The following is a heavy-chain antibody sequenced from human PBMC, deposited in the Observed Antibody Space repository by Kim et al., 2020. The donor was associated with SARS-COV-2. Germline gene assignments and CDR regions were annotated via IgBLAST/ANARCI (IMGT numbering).Heavy chain of an antibody. Sequence: PTRRSRVTKSVDTSKNQFSLKLSSVTAADTAVYYCATNKRKIAAAPYDYWGQGTLVTVSS. J-gene: IGHJ4*02. V-gene: IGHV4-59*01. CDR3: ATNKRKIAAAPYDY. D-gene: IGHD6-13*01.